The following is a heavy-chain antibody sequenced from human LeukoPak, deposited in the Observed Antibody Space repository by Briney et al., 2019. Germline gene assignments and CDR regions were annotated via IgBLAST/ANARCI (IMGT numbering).Heavy chain of an antibody. D-gene: IGHD3-10*01. CDR2: INANRGGT. V-gene: IGHV1-2*07. CDR3: ARALVDYYGSGSSPPSYYYYYYMDV. CDR1: VYTFSGYY. Sequence: ASVKLSCTASVYTFSGYYMHWVRQAPGQGLEWMGWINANRGGTNYAHKFEGRVTMTRDTSISTAYMELSRLRSDDTAVYYCARALVDYYGSGSSPPSYYYYYYMDVWGKGTTVTASS. J-gene: IGHJ6*03.